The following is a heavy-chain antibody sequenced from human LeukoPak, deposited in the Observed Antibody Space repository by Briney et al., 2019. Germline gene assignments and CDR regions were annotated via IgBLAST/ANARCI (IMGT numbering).Heavy chain of an antibody. D-gene: IGHD1-26*01. J-gene: IGHJ2*01. CDR1: GGSVSSGSYY. CDR2: IYYSGST. Sequence: SETLSLTCTVSGGSVSSGSYYWSWIRQPPGKGLEWIGYIYYSGSTNYNPSLKSRVTISVDTSKNQFSLKLSSVTAADTAVYYCVRDQYSGSYYYWYFDLWGRGTLVTVSS. V-gene: IGHV4-61*01. CDR3: VRDQYSGSYYYWYFDL.